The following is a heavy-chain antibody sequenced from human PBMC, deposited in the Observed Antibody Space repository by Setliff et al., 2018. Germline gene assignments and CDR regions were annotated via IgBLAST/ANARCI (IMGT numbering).Heavy chain of an antibody. J-gene: IGHJ4*02. D-gene: IGHD3-3*01. Sequence: GGSLRLSCTASGFTFGDYAMSWVRQAPGKGLEWVGFIRSKAYGGTTEYAASVKGRFTISRDDSKSIAYLQMNSLKTEDTAVYYSTRNLAYYDFWSGYPNNYYFDYWGQGTLVTVSS. CDR2: IRSKAYGGTT. CDR3: TRNLAYYDFWSGYPNNYYFDY. CDR1: GFTFGDYA. V-gene: IGHV3-49*04.